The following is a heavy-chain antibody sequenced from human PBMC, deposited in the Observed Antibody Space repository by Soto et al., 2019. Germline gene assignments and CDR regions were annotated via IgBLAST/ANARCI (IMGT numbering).Heavy chain of an antibody. J-gene: IGHJ3*02. Sequence: SETLSLTCAVYGGSFSGYYWSWIRQPPGKGLEWIGEINHSGSTNYNPSLKSRVTISVDTSKNQFSLKLSSVTAADTAVYYCAREGYSSGWYLGGAFDIWGQGTMVTVSS. CDR1: GGSFSGYY. D-gene: IGHD6-19*01. V-gene: IGHV4-34*01. CDR3: AREGYSSGWYLGGAFDI. CDR2: INHSGST.